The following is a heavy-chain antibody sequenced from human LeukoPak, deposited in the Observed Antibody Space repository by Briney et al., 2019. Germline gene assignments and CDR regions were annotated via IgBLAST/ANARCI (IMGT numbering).Heavy chain of an antibody. CDR2: ITSNGDNT. J-gene: IGHJ4*02. Sequence: GGSLRLSCAASGFAFSTYAMHWVRQAPGKGLEYVSSITSNGDNTFYANSVKGRFTISRDNSKNTLYLQMGSLRAEDMAVYYCARDRSGSGDYWGQGTLVTVSS. V-gene: IGHV3-64*01. D-gene: IGHD2-15*01. CDR1: GFAFSTYA. CDR3: ARDRSGSGDY.